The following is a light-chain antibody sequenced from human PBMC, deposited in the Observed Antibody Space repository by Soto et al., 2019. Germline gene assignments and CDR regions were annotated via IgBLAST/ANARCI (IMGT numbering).Light chain of an antibody. CDR2: GAS. CDR1: QSVSSSY. V-gene: IGKV3-20*01. Sequence: EIVLTQSPGTLSLSPGERATLSCRASQSVSSSYLAWYQQKPGQAPRLLIYGASSRATGIPDRFSGSGSGTDFTFTISRLEPEDFAVYYCQQYGSSPTALGQGTKVDIK. CDR3: QQYGSSPTA. J-gene: IGKJ1*01.